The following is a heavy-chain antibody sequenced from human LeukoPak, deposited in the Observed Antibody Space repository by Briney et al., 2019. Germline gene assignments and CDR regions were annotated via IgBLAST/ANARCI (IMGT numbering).Heavy chain of an antibody. Sequence: SQTLSLTCTVSGGSISSGSYYWSWIWQPAGKGLEWIGRIYTSGSTNYNPSLKSRVTISVDTSKNQFSLKLSSVTAADTAFYYCASQGHHGKIVGTTLSYFYMDVWGKGTTVTVSS. D-gene: IGHD1-26*01. V-gene: IGHV4-61*02. CDR3: ASQGHHGKIVGTTLSYFYMDV. J-gene: IGHJ6*03. CDR1: GGSISSGSYY. CDR2: IYTSGST.